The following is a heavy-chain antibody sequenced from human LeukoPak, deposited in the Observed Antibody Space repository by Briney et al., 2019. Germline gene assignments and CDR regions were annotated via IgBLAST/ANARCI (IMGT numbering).Heavy chain of an antibody. D-gene: IGHD4-23*01. CDR3: ARDRTTVVNTYDY. CDR1: GFTFSSYS. V-gene: IGHV3-21*01. J-gene: IGHJ4*02. Sequence: GGSLRLSCAASGFTFSSYSMKWVRQAPGKGLEWVSSISSSSSYIYYADSVKGRFTISRDNAKNSLYLQMNSLRAEDTAVYYCARDRTTVVNTYDYWGQGTLVTVSS. CDR2: ISSSSSYI.